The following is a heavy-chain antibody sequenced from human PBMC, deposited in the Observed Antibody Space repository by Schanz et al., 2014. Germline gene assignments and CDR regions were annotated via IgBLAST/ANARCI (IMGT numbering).Heavy chain of an antibody. CDR2: ISYDGNNE. CDR3: AKDTGYCHGGACYCFEY. V-gene: IGHV3-30*18. CDR1: GFTFSASA. J-gene: IGHJ4*02. Sequence: QVQLVESGGGVVQPGGSLKLSCAASGFTFSASAMHWVRQAPGKGLEWVAVISYDGNNEDYADSVKGRFSISRDNSQNTLYLQMDSLRPEDTAVYFCAKDTGYCHGGACYCFEYWGLGILVTVSS. D-gene: IGHD2-8*02.